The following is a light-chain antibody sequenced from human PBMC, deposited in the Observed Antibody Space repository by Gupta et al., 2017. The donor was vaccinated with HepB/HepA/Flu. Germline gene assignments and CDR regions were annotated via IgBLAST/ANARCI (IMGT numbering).Light chain of an antibody. CDR2: DAS. J-gene: IGKJ5*01. V-gene: IGKV3-20*01. Sequence: DTVLTQSPGTLSLSPGDSATLSCRASQTVITNYLAWYQQRPGQAPRLLIYDASSTSTDIPGRFRGSGSGTNFTLTINRLEPEDFALYYCQQYGESPLTFGQGTRLEIK. CDR3: QQYGESPLT. CDR1: QTVITNY.